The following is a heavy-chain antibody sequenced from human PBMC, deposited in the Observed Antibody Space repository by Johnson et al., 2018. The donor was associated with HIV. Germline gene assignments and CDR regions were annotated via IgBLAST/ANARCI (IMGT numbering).Heavy chain of an antibody. Sequence: VQLVESGGGLVQPGGSLRLSCAASGFTFSSYWMSWVRQAPGKGLEWVANIKQDGSEKYYVDSVNGRFTISRDNAKNSLYLQMNSLRAEDTAVYYCARDQDSSGYYYDAFDIWGQGTMVTVSS. D-gene: IGHD3-22*01. CDR1: GFTFSSYW. J-gene: IGHJ3*02. V-gene: IGHV3-7*01. CDR3: ARDQDSSGYYYDAFDI. CDR2: IKQDGSEK.